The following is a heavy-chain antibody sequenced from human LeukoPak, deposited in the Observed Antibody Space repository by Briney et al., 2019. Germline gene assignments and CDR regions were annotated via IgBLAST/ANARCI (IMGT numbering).Heavy chain of an antibody. D-gene: IGHD2-15*01. CDR2: IYHSGST. V-gene: IGHV4-4*02. CDR1: GGSISSSNW. J-gene: IGHJ5*02. CDR3: ARHRDEGGYASVVWFDP. Sequence: SETLSLTCAVSGGSISSSNWWSWVRQPPGKGLEWIGGIYHSGSTTYNPSLKSRVTISVDKSKNQFSLKLSSVTAADTAVYYCARHRDEGGYASVVWFDPWGQGTLVTVSS.